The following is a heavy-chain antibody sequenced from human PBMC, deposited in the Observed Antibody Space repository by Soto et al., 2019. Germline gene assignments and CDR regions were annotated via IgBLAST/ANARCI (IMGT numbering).Heavy chain of an antibody. D-gene: IGHD1-1*01. CDR2: IYYNGRT. J-gene: IGHJ5*02. CDR1: GNSVSSGSYY. CDR3: ERDREPYGGVWFDP. V-gene: IGHV4-61*01. Sequence: SETLSLTCTVSGNSVSSGSYYWSWIRQTPGKGLEWIGYIYYNGRTKYNPSLKSRVTISADKSKNQFSLKLSSVTAADTAVYLCERDREPYGGVWFDPWGQGTLVTVSS.